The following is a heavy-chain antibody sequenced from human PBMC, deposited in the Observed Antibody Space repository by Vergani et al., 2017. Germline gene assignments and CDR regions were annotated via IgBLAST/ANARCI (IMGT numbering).Heavy chain of an antibody. J-gene: IGHJ4*02. CDR3: ARRYCSSTSCRFDY. D-gene: IGHD2-2*01. CDR1: GGSISSGSYY. CDR2: IYYSGST. Sequence: QVQLQESGPGLVKPSQTLSLTCTVSGGSISSGSYYWSWIRQPPGKGLEWIGYIYYSGSTNYNPSLKIRVTISVDTSKNQFSLKLSSVTAADTAVYYCARRYCSSTSCRFDYWGQGTLVTVSS. V-gene: IGHV4-61*01.